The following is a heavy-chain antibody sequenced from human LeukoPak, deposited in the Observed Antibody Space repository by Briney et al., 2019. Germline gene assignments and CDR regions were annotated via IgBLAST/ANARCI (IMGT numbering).Heavy chain of an antibody. Sequence: SETLSLTCTVSGGSISTGGYYWSWIRQHPGKGLEWIGFIHYSGSTYYKPSLKSRVTISVDTSENQFSLKLSSVTAADTAVYYCARKNDFEIWGQGTLVTVSS. CDR3: ARKNDFEI. CDR2: IHYSGST. CDR1: GGSISTGGYY. D-gene: IGHD2/OR15-2a*01. V-gene: IGHV4-31*03. J-gene: IGHJ3*02.